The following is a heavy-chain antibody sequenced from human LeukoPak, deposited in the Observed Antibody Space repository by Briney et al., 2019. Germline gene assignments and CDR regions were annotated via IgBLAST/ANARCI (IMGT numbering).Heavy chain of an antibody. V-gene: IGHV4-34*01. D-gene: IGHD3-16*02. J-gene: IGHJ4*02. Sequence: PSETLSLTCAVYGGSFSGYYWSWIRQPPGKGLEWIGEINHSGSTNYNPSLKSRVTISADTSRNQFSLRLSSVTAADTAVYYCARAHVWGSYRLYYFDYWGQGTLVTVSS. CDR2: INHSGST. CDR3: ARAHVWGSYRLYYFDY. CDR1: GGSFSGYY.